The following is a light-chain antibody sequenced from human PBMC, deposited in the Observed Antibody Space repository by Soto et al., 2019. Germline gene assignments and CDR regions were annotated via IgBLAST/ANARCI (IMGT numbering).Light chain of an antibody. Sequence: SYELTQPPSVSMAPGKTARITCGGNNIASKSVHWYQQKPGQAPVLVIYYDSDRPSGIPERFSGSNSGNTATLTISRVEAGDEADYYCQVWDSSSDRDVVFGGGTQLTVL. CDR2: YDS. V-gene: IGLV3-21*04. CDR1: NIASKS. J-gene: IGLJ2*01. CDR3: QVWDSSSDRDVV.